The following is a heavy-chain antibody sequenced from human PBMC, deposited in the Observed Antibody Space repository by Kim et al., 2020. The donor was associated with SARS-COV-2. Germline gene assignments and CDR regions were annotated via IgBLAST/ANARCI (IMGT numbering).Heavy chain of an antibody. V-gene: IGHV1-24*01. D-gene: IGHD3-22*01. Sequence: ASVKVSCKISGYTLTEVAIQWVRQTPGQGLEWMGGFDPEDGETIYGQKFQGRVTVTEDTSTDTVYMELSSLRSEDTAVYYCATPLFDSSGYPDAFDIWGQGTVVTVSS. J-gene: IGHJ3*02. CDR1: GYTLTEVA. CDR3: ATPLFDSSGYPDAFDI. CDR2: FDPEDGET.